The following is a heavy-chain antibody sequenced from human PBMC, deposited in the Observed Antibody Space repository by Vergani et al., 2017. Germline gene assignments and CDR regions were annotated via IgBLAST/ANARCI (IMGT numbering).Heavy chain of an antibody. D-gene: IGHD6-19*01. Sequence: QVQLVQSGAEVKKPGASVKVSCKVSGYTLTELSMHWVRQAPGKGLEWMGGFDPEDGETIYAQKFQGRVTMTEDTSTDTAYLELSSLRSEDTAVYYCAALSPSIAVAGLFYYYYYGMDVWGQGTTVTVSS. CDR2: FDPEDGET. J-gene: IGHJ6*02. CDR3: AALSPSIAVAGLFYYYYYGMDV. CDR1: GYTLTELS. V-gene: IGHV1-24*01.